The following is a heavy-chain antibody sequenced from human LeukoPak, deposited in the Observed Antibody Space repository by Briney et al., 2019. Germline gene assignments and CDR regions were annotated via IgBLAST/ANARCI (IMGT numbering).Heavy chain of an antibody. CDR2: IYYSGST. V-gene: IGHV4-39*01. J-gene: IGHJ3*02. Sequence: SETPSLTCTVSGGSISSSSYYWGWIRQPPGQGLEWIGRIYYSGSTYYNPSLKSRVTISVDTSKNQFSLKLSSVTAADTAVYYCARHSITMVRGVIINLYAFDIWGQGTMVTVSS. D-gene: IGHD3-10*01. CDR1: GGSISSSSYY. CDR3: ARHSITMVRGVIINLYAFDI.